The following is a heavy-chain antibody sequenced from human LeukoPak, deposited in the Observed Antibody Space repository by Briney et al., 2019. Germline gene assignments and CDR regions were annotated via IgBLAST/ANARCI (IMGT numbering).Heavy chain of an antibody. Sequence: PSETLSLTCIVSGGSISSYYWTWIRQPPGKGLEWIGYIYYSGTTYYNPSLKSRVTISLDTSKNKFSLNLTSVNVADTAVYYCAKEPLHIAAAGTVDYWGQGTLVTVSS. CDR3: AKEPLHIAAAGTVDY. V-gene: IGHV4-59*01. CDR1: GGSISSYY. J-gene: IGHJ4*02. CDR2: IYYSGTT. D-gene: IGHD6-13*01.